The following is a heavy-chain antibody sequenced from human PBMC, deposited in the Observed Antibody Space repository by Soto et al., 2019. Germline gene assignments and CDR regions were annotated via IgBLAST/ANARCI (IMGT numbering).Heavy chain of an antibody. J-gene: IGHJ4*01. CDR1: GGSISSGGYY. CDR3: ARGVLH. V-gene: IGHV4-31*01. Sequence: QVQLQESGPGLVQPSQTLSLTCTVSGGSISSGGYYWSWIRQHPGTGLEWIGHISYRWSTYYKKSPKSAVTINGVTSRKPFLLIVNSVTAADTAVYYCARGVLHWGQGTLVTVSS. CDR2: ISYRWST.